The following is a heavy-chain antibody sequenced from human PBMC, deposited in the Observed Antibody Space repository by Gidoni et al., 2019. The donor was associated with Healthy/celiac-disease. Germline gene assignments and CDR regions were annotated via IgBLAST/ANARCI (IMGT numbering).Heavy chain of an antibody. CDR2: INHSGST. J-gene: IGHJ6*02. V-gene: IGHV4-34*01. D-gene: IGHD2-15*01. CDR3: ARGDIVVVVPGYYYYYGMDV. Sequence: QVHLQQWGAGLLKHSETLSLTCAVYGASLSGYYWSWIRQPPGKGLEWIGEINHSGSTNYTPSLKSRVTISLDTSKNQFSLKLSSVTAADTAVYYCARGDIVVVVPGYYYYYGMDVWGQGTTVTVSS. CDR1: GASLSGYY.